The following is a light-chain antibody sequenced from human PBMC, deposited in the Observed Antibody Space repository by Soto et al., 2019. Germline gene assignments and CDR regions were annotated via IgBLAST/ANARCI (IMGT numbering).Light chain of an antibody. CDR2: AAS. Sequence: IQLTQSPSSLSAAVGDRVTITCRASQVMSSYLAWYQQKPGKAPKVLIYAASTLHSGVPSRFSGSGSGTDFTLTISRLRPEDFATYYCQQLDSYPLTFGQGTRLEIK. CDR1: QVMSSY. CDR3: QQLDSYPLT. V-gene: IGKV1-9*01. J-gene: IGKJ5*01.